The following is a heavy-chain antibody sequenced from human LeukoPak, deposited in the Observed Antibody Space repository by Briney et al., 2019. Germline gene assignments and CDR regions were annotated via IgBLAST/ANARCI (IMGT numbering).Heavy chain of an antibody. D-gene: IGHD2-15*01. J-gene: IGHJ6*03. Sequence: SETLSLTCTVSGGSISSCYWSWIRQPPGKELEWIGYIYYSGSTNYNPSPKSRVTISVDTSKNQFSLKLSSVTAADTAVYYCARSVEGYCRGGSCYYYSYYMDVWGKGTTVTVSS. V-gene: IGHV4-59*01. CDR2: IYYSGST. CDR1: GGSISSCY. CDR3: ARSVEGYCRGGSCYYYSYYMDV.